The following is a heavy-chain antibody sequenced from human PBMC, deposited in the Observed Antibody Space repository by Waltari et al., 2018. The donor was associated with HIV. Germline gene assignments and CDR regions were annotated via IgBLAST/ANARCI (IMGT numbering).Heavy chain of an antibody. CDR1: GFTVSSHH. V-gene: IGHV3-66*01. CDR2: MYSGGTT. Sequence: EVQLVESGGGLVRPGGSLRLSCAASGFTVSSHHLGRVRQTLGKGLEYVSVMYSGGTTNYADSVKGRFTISRDSSKSALYLQMNTLRAEDTALYYCARVDRAGTTSGWDVFDIWGQGTMVTVSS. D-gene: IGHD1-1*01. CDR3: ARVDRAGTTSGWDVFDI. J-gene: IGHJ3*02.